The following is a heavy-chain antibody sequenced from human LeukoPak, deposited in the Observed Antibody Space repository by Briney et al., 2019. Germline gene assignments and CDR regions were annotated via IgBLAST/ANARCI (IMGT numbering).Heavy chain of an antibody. Sequence: WASVKVSCKASGYPFSSYNIHWVRQAPGPGLEWVGLTGSATSLPQKFRGRVTVTRDTSTNTAFMELRSLRFEDTSVYYCATETGSSSWYYWGQGTLVTVSS. V-gene: IGHV1-46*01. D-gene: IGHD6-13*01. CDR1: GYPFSSYN. J-gene: IGHJ4*02. CDR2: LTGSAT. CDR3: ATETGSSSWYY.